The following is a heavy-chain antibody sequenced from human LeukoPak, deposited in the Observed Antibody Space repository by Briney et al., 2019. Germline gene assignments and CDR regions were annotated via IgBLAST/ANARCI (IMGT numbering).Heavy chain of an antibody. CDR2: INAGNGNT. V-gene: IGHV1-3*01. Sequence: ASVMVSCKASGYTFTSYAMHWVRQAPGQRLEWMGWINAGNGNTKYSQEFQGRVTITRDTSASTVYMELSSLRSEDTAVYYCARCGPDYASSWADFWGQGTLVTVSS. D-gene: IGHD6-13*01. J-gene: IGHJ4*02. CDR3: ARCGPDYASSWADF. CDR1: GYTFTSYA.